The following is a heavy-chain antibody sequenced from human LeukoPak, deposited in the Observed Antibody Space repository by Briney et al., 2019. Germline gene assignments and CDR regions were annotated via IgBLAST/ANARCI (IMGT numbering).Heavy chain of an antibody. D-gene: IGHD1-26*01. Sequence: PGGSLRLSCAASGFTFTNFAMHWVRQAPGKGLEWVTVISDDGNNKYFADSVKGRFTISRDNSKNTLYLQMNSLRAEDTAVYYCARSGGSYYSFDYWGQGTLVTVSS. CDR2: ISDDGNNK. CDR3: ARSGGSYYSFDY. CDR1: GFTFTNFA. V-gene: IGHV3-30*03. J-gene: IGHJ4*02.